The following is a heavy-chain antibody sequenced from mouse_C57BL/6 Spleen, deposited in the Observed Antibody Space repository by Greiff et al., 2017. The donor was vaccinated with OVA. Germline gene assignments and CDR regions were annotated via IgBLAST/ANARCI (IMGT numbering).Heavy chain of an antibody. D-gene: IGHD2-1*01. CDR3: ARRRYGNYVYFDV. CDR1: GYTFTDYN. Sequence: EVQLQQSGPELVKPGASVKIPCKASGYTFTDYNMDWVKQSHGKSLEWIGDINPNNGGTIYNQKFKGKATLTVDKSSSTAYMELRSLTSEDTAVYYCARRRYGNYVYFDVWGTGTTVTVSS. V-gene: IGHV1-18*01. J-gene: IGHJ1*03. CDR2: INPNNGGT.